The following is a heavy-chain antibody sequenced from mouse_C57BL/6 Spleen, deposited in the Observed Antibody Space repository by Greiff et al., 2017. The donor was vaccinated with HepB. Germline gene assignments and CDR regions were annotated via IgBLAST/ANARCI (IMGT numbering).Heavy chain of an antibody. CDR1: GFTFSDYY. CDR2: INYDGSST. J-gene: IGHJ2*01. V-gene: IGHV5-16*01. D-gene: IGHD2-14*01. CDR3: ARGHRGGLDY. Sequence: EVMLVESEGGLVQPGSSMKLSCTASGFTFSDYYMAWVRQVPEKGLEWVANINYDGSSTYYLDSLKSRFIISRDNAKNILYLQMSSLKSEDTATYYCARGHRGGLDYWGQGTTLTVSS.